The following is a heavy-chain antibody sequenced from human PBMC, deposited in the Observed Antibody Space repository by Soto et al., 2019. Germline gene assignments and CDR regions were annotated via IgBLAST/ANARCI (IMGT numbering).Heavy chain of an antibody. V-gene: IGHV3-33*01. Sequence: GGSMRLSCAASGFTFSSYGMHWVRQAPGKGLEWVAVIYYDGSNKYYADSVKGRFTISRDNSKNTLYLQMNSLRAEDTAVFYCARSQYSSSWYPFDYWGQGTLVTVSS. CDR3: ARSQYSSSWYPFDY. CDR1: GFTFSSYG. CDR2: IYYDGSNK. D-gene: IGHD6-13*01. J-gene: IGHJ4*02.